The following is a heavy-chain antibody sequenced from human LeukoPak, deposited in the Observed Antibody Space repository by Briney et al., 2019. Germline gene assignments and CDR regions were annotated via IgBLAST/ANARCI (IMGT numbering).Heavy chain of an antibody. CDR3: AKGVATIRRDYFDY. V-gene: IGHV3-9*01. D-gene: IGHD5-12*01. CDR2: ISWNSGTI. CDR1: GFTFDDYA. J-gene: IGHJ4*02. Sequence: GGSLRLSCAASGFTFDDYAMHWVRQAPGKGLEWVSGISWNSGTIGYADSVKGRFTISRDNAKNSLYLQMNSLRAEDTALYYCAKGVATIRRDYFDYWGQGTLVTVSS.